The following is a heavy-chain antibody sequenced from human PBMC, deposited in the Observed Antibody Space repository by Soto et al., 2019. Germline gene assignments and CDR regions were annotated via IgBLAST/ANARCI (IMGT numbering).Heavy chain of an antibody. D-gene: IGHD2-2*03. Sequence: SETLSLTCTVSGGSISSYYSSWIRQPPGKGLEWIGYIYYSGSTNYNPSLKSRVTISVDTSKNQFSLNMSSVTAADTAEYYCASHFRAGYCSSTSCYAQVDYWGQGTLVTVSS. CDR2: IYYSGST. J-gene: IGHJ4*02. CDR3: ASHFRAGYCSSTSCYAQVDY. V-gene: IGHV4-59*08. CDR1: GGSISSYY.